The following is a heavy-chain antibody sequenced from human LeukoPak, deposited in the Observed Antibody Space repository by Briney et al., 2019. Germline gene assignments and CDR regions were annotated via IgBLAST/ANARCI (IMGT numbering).Heavy chain of an antibody. V-gene: IGHV5-51*01. D-gene: IGHD6-13*01. CDR1: GYSFTNYW. J-gene: IGHJ4*02. Sequence: PGESLKISCKGSGYSFTNYWIGWVRLMPGKGLEWMGVIYPGDSDTRYSPSFQGQVTISADKSISTAYLQWSSLKASDTAMYYCARRLGSSSWSFDYWGQGTLVTVSS. CDR3: ARRLGSSSWSFDY. CDR2: IYPGDSDT.